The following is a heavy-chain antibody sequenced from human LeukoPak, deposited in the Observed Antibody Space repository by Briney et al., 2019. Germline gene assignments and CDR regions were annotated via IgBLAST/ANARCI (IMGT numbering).Heavy chain of an antibody. J-gene: IGHJ4*02. CDR1: GYTFTDHF. V-gene: IGHV1-2*02. Sequence: ASVKVSCESSGYTFTDHFIHWVRQAPGQGLEWVGEINPYNGYTKYAWRLQGRVTMTRDTSISTAFMEVSRLTSDDTAVYYCARDYSLNDFDYWGQGTLVTVAS. D-gene: IGHD1-1*01. CDR3: ARDYSLNDFDY. CDR2: INPYNGYT.